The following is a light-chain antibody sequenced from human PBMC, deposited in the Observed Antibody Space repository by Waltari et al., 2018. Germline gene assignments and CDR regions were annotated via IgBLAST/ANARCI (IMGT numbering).Light chain of an antibody. J-gene: IGKJ4*01. CDR2: AAS. CDR3: QQRSTWPLT. V-gene: IGKV3-11*01. CDR1: QSVSAY. Sequence: EIVLTQSPATLSLSPGERASISCRASQSVSAYLAWYQQRPGQPPRLLIYAASNRATGIPARFSGSGSGTDFTLTITSLQPDDSALYFCQQRSTWPLTFGGGTKVEI.